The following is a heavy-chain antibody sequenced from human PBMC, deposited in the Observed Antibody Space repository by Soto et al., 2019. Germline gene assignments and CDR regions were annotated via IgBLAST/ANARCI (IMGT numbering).Heavy chain of an antibody. Sequence: SETLSLTCTVSGYSISSGSYWGWIRQPPGKGPEWIASIYHGGTTFYNPSLKSRITISVDTSHNQFSLNLRSVTAADTAVYYCARAGGVVPAAISWFDPWGQGTLVTVSS. CDR3: ARAGGVVPAAISWFDP. J-gene: IGHJ5*02. CDR2: IYHGGTT. V-gene: IGHV4-38-2*02. CDR1: GYSISSGSY. D-gene: IGHD2-2*01.